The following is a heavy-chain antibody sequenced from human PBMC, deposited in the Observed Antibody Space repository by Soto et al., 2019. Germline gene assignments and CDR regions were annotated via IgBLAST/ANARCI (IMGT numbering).Heavy chain of an antibody. V-gene: IGHV1-69*01. Sequence: QVQLVQSGAEVKKPGSSVKVSCKASGGTFSSYAISWVRQAPGQGLEWMGGIIPIFGRANYAQKFQGRVTITADESTSKAYMELSSLRSEDTAVYYCARDPYYDSSGYPYYFDYWGQGTLVTVSS. CDR3: ARDPYYDSSGYPYYFDY. J-gene: IGHJ4*02. D-gene: IGHD3-22*01. CDR2: IIPIFGRA. CDR1: GGTFSSYA.